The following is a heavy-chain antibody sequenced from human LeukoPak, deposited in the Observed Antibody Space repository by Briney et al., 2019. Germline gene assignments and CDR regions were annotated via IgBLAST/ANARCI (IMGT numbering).Heavy chain of an antibody. D-gene: IGHD1-20*01. CDR3: ARGIITGAAGADC. Sequence: ASVKVSCKASGYTFTGSYMHWVRQAPGQGLEWMGWINPNSGDTNYAQNFQGRVTMTRDTSISTAYLELSRLTSDDTAVYYCARGIITGAAGADCWGQGTLVTVSS. CDR1: GYTFTGSY. CDR2: INPNSGDT. V-gene: IGHV1-2*02. J-gene: IGHJ4*02.